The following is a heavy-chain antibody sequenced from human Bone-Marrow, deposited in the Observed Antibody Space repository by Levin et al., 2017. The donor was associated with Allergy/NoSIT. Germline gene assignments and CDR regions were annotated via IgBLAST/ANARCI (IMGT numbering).Heavy chain of an antibody. J-gene: IGHJ5*02. CDR1: GFTFDDYV. CDR3: AKDVAATRFNWFDV. D-gene: IGHD2-15*01. CDR2: ISWNSASV. V-gene: IGHV3-9*01. Sequence: SLKISCAVSGFTFDDYVMHWVRQAPGKGLEWVSGISWNSASVGYADSVKGRFTISRDNARNSLYLQMNSLRAEDTAFYYCAKDVAATRFNWFDVWGQGTLVTVSS.